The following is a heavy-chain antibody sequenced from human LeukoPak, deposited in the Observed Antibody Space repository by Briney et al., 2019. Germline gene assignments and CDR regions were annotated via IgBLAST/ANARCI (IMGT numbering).Heavy chain of an antibody. D-gene: IGHD3-10*01. CDR1: GFTFSDYY. J-gene: IGHJ3*02. CDR3: ARDQADGGPIAFDI. V-gene: IGHV3-11*04. Sequence: GGSLRLSCAASGFTFSDYYMSWIRQAPGKGLEWVSYISSSASTIYYADSVKGRFTVSRDNAKNSLYPQMNSLRAEDTAVYYCARDQADGGPIAFDIWGQGTMVTVSS. CDR2: ISSSASTI.